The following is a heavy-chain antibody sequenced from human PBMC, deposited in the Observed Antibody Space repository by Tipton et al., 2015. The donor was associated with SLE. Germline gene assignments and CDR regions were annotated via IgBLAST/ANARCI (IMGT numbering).Heavy chain of an antibody. D-gene: IGHD6-19*01. J-gene: IGHJ4*02. CDR1: GFTFSSYA. V-gene: IGHV3-23*03. Sequence: GSLRLSCAASGFTFSSYAMNWVRQAPGKGLEWVSVIYSGGSTYYADAVKGRFTISRDNSKNTLFLQMNSLRAEDTAVYYFAKDRGGGSGWDGDIDYWGQGTLVTVSS. CDR2: IYSGGST. CDR3: AKDRGGGSGWDGDIDY.